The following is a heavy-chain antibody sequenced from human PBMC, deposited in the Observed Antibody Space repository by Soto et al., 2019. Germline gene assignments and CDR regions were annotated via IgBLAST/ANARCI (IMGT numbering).Heavy chain of an antibody. J-gene: IGHJ6*02. D-gene: IGHD6-13*01. CDR3: AREEVPQWFSKGYYGMDV. Sequence: SETLSLTCAVDGGSFNGYYWTWIRQTPGKGLEWIGEINHGGGTNYNPSLKSRVTILIDTSKNQFSLKLNSVTAADTAVYYCAREEVPQWFSKGYYGMDVWGQGTTVTVSS. CDR1: GGSFNGYY. V-gene: IGHV4-34*01. CDR2: INHGGGT.